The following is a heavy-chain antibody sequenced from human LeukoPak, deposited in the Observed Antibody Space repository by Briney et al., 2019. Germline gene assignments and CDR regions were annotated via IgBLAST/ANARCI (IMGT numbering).Heavy chain of an antibody. CDR2: ISGSGGAT. Sequence: GSLRLSCAASGFTFSNYSMTWVRQAPGKGLEWVSGISGSGGATYYADSVKGRFTISRDNSENTVYLQMNSLRVEDTAIYYCAKDRSSGGSCSNYWGRGTQVTVSS. V-gene: IGHV3-23*01. CDR3: AKDRSSGGSCSNY. D-gene: IGHD2-15*01. J-gene: IGHJ4*02. CDR1: GFTFSNYS.